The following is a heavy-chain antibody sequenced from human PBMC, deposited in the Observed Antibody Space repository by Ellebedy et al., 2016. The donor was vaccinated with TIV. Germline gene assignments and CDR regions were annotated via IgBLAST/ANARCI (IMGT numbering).Heavy chain of an antibody. J-gene: IGHJ4*02. V-gene: IGHV3-30*04. Sequence: PGGSLRLSCAASGFIFSNYPMHWVRQAPGKGLEWVAIISFDGTYKYYADSVEGRFTISRDNSKNTLYLQMNSLRAEDTAVFYCARAYCGGDCNSPFHPFDHWGQGTLITVSS. CDR2: ISFDGTYK. CDR3: ARAYCGGDCNSPFHPFDH. CDR1: GFIFSNYP. D-gene: IGHD2-21*02.